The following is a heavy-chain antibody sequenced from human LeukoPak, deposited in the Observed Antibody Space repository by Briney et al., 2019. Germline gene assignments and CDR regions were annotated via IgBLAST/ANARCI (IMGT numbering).Heavy chain of an antibody. CDR3: AREAGATDY. D-gene: IGHD1-26*01. Sequence: TGGCLRLSCAISGFTVSSSYMSWVRQAPGRGLEWVSIIYSGGNTYYADSVKGRFTISRDNSRNMLYLQINSLTAEDTAVYYCAREAGATDYWGQGTLVTVSS. CDR1: GFTVSSSY. J-gene: IGHJ4*02. CDR2: IYSGGNT. V-gene: IGHV3-66*01.